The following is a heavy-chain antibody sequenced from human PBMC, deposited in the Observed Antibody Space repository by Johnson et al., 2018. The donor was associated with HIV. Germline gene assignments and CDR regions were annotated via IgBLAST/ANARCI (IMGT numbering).Heavy chain of an antibody. CDR3: ARGDIVVVPAATRAQDAFDI. D-gene: IGHD2-2*01. CDR2: ISSSGNTM. CDR1: GFTFSDYY. Sequence: QEQLVESGGGLVNPGGSLRLSCAASGFTFSDYYMSWIRQAPGKGLEWVSYISSSGNTMYYADSVKGRFTISRDNAKNSLYLQMNSLRAEDTAVYYCARGDIVVVPAATRAQDAFDIWGQGTMVTVSS. V-gene: IGHV3-11*04. J-gene: IGHJ3*02.